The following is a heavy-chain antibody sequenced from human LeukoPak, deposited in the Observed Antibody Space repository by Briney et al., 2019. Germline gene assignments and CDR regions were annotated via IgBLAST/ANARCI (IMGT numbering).Heavy chain of an antibody. CDR1: GFTFSTYT. D-gene: IGHD3-16*01. CDR2: ISSTSSTI. Sequence: SGGSLRLSCAASGFTFSTYTMNWVRQAPGKGLEWVSSISSTSSTIYYADSVKGRFTISRDNAKNSLYLQMNSLTDGDTAVYYCARERTLGYWGQRTLVTVSS. J-gene: IGHJ4*02. V-gene: IGHV3-48*02. CDR3: ARERTLGY.